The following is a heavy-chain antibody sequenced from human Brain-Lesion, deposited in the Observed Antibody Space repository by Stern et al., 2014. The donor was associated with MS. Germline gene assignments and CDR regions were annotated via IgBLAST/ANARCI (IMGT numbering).Heavy chain of an antibody. D-gene: IGHD2-2*01. V-gene: IGHV4-61*02. J-gene: IGHJ6*02. Sequence: VHLVESGPGLVKPSQTLSLSCTVSGGSISSGGYYWSWIRQPAGKGLEWIGRIFNSGSTSYKPPLKSRVTLSIDTSKNQFSLRLNSMTAADTAVYYCARGRVVPGFQYYATDVWGQGTTVIVSS. CDR3: ARGRVVPGFQYYATDV. CDR1: GGSISSGGYY. CDR2: IFNSGST.